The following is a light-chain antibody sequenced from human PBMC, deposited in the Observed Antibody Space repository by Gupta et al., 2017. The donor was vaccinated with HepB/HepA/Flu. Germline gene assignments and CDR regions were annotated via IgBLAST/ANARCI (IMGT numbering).Light chain of an antibody. V-gene: IGKV3-15*01. CDR2: GAS. Sequence: EIVMTQSPATLSVSPGERATLSCRASQGVSSNLAWYQQKPGQAPRLLMYGASTRATGIPARFSGSGSGTEFTLTISSLQSEDFAVYYCQQYNNWPRGSFGQGTKLEIK. J-gene: IGKJ2*04. CDR1: QGVSSN. CDR3: QQYNNWPRGS.